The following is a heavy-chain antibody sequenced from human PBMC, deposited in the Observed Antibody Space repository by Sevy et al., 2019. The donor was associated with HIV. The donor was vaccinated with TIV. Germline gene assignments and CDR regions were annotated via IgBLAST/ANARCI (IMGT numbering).Heavy chain of an antibody. CDR3: ARGLGYYDTSGYSLFDY. CDR1: GFTFSNYE. D-gene: IGHD3-22*01. J-gene: IGHJ4*02. CDR2: IGRSGSPI. Sequence: GGSLRLSCTASGFTFSNYEMNWVRQAPGKGLEWVSYIGRSGSPIYYADFVKGRFTISRDNAKNSLYLQMNTLRAEDTAVYYCARGLGYYDTSGYSLFDYWGQGTLVTVSS. V-gene: IGHV3-48*03.